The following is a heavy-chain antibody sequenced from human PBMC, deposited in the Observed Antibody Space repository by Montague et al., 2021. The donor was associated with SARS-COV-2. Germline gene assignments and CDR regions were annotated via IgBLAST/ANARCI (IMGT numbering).Heavy chain of an antibody. CDR1: GGSISSYS. D-gene: IGHD3-9*01. J-gene: IGHJ6*04. CDR2: IFYSGST. Sequence: SETLSLTCTVSGGSISSYSWSWIRQPPGKGLEWIGSIFYSGSTNYNPSLKSRVTISVDTSKKQFSLKLSSVTAADTAVYYCARLGLGGYDILTGYYQSGMDVWGKGTTVTVSS. V-gene: IGHV4-59*08. CDR3: ARLGLGGYDILTGYYQSGMDV.